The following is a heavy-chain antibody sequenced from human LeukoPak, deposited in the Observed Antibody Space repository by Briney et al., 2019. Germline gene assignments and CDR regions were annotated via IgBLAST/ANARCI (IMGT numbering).Heavy chain of an antibody. J-gene: IGHJ6*04. D-gene: IGHD3-10*01. V-gene: IGHV4-31*03. CDR2: IYYSGST. Sequence: SQTLSLTCTVSGGPISSGGYYWSSIRQHPGKGLEWLGYIYYSGSTYYNPSLKSRVTISVDTSKNQFSLKLSSVTAADTAVYYCARGHGSGSFLNYYYGMDVWGKGTTVTVSS. CDR3: ARGHGSGSFLNYYYGMDV. CDR1: GGPISSGGYY.